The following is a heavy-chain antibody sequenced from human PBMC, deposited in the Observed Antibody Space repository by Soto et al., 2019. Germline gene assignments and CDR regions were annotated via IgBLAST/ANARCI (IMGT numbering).Heavy chain of an antibody. V-gene: IGHV1-3*01. CDR2: INAGNFNT. J-gene: IGHJ3*02. D-gene: IGHD6-19*01. Sequence: ASVKVSCKASGYTFTSYAMHLVRQAPVQILELIVWINAGNFNTKYSQKFQGRFTITMYTSAITSYIELSILISEDTAVYYCARENISGSYGAFDIWGQGTMVTVSS. CDR1: GYTFTSYA. CDR3: ARENISGSYGAFDI.